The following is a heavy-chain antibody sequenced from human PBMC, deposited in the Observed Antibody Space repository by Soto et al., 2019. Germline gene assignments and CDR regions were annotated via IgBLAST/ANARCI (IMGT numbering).Heavy chain of an antibody. V-gene: IGHV4-59*01. D-gene: IGHD5-12*01. Sequence: NPSETLSLTCTVSGGSISSYYWSWIRQPPGKGLEWIGYIYYSGSTNYNPSLKSRVTISVDTSKNQFSLKLSSVTAADTAVYYCARNPDSGWIDYWGQGTLVTVSS. CDR1: GGSISSYY. CDR3: ARNPDSGWIDY. J-gene: IGHJ4*02. CDR2: IYYSGST.